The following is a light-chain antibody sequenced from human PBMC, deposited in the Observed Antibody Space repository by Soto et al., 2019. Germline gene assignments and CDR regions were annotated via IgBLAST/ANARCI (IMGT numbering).Light chain of an antibody. CDR3: TSYTSSSTYV. V-gene: IGLV2-14*01. CDR2: DVY. J-gene: IGLJ1*01. Sequence: QSVLTQPASVSGSPGQSITISCTGTSSDVGGYNSVSWYQQHPGKAPKLMIYDVYNWPSGVSNRFSGSKSDNTASLTISGLQAEDEADYYCTSYTSSSTYVFGTGTKVTVL. CDR1: SSDVGGYNS.